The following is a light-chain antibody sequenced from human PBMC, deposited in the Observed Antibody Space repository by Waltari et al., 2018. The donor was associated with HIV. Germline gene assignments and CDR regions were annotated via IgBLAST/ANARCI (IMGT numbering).Light chain of an antibody. J-gene: IGLJ3*02. V-gene: IGLV2-18*02. Sequence: QSALTQPPSVSGSLGQSVTVSCTGASSDIGSYNRVSWYQQSPGTAPKLMIYEVNNRPSGVPDRFSGSKSANTASLTISGLQAEDEADYYCSSYTTSSTWVFGGGTKLTVL. CDR2: EVN. CDR3: SSYTTSSTWV. CDR1: SSDIGSYNR.